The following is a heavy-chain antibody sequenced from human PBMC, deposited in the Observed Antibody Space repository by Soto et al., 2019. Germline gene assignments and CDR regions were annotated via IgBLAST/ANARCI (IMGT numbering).Heavy chain of an antibody. V-gene: IGHV4-34*01. CDR2: INHSGST. CDR1: GGSFSGYY. D-gene: IGHD2-15*01. Sequence: TLSLTCAVYGGSFSGYYWSWIRQPPGKGLEWIGEINHSGSTNYNPSLKSRVTISVDTSKNQFSLKLSSVTAADTAVYYCARGSVVAATPDFDYWGQGTLVTVSS. J-gene: IGHJ4*02. CDR3: ARGSVVAATPDFDY.